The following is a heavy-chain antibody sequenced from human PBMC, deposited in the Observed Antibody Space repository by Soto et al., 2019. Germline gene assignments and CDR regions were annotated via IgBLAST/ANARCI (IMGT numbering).Heavy chain of an antibody. D-gene: IGHD2-21*02. Sequence: AGGSLRLSCAASGLTFSGHWMTWARQTPGEGLQWVAAIKPDGSETFYVDSVKGRFTISRDNARNSLFLQMDSLRAEDTAVYYCTSRPSGMTYHAVFDFWGQGTLVTVSS. V-gene: IGHV3-7*03. CDR3: TSRPSGMTYHAVFDF. J-gene: IGHJ4*02. CDR1: GLTFSGHW. CDR2: IKPDGSET.